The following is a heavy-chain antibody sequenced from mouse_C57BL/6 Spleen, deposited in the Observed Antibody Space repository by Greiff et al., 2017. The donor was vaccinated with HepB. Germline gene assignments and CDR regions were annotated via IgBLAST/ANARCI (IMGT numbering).Heavy chain of an antibody. Sequence: VKVEESGPGLVAPSQSLSITCTVSGFSLTSYAISWVRQPPGKGLEWLGVIWTGGGTNYNSALKSRLSISKDNSKSQVFLKMNSLQTDDTARYYCASDPYDGWGFAYWGQGTLVTVSA. CDR2: IWTGGGT. V-gene: IGHV2-9-1*01. CDR3: ASDPYDGWGFAY. CDR1: GFSLTSYA. D-gene: IGHD2-12*01. J-gene: IGHJ3*01.